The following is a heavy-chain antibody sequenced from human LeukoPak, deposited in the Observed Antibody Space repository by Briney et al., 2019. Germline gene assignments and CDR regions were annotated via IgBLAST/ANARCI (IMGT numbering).Heavy chain of an antibody. J-gene: IGHJ4*02. V-gene: IGHV3-7*01. CDR3: VRLSGSTPY. Sequence: TGGPLRLSCAASGFTFSSYWTSGVRQAPGKGLEWVANIKQDGSEKHYVDSVKGRFTISRDNAKKSLYLQMNSLRAEDTAVYYCVRLSGSTPYWGQGTLVTVSS. D-gene: IGHD1-26*01. CDR1: GFTFSSYW. CDR2: IKQDGSEK.